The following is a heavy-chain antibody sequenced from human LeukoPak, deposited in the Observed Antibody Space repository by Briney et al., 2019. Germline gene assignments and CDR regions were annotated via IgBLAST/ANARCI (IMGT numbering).Heavy chain of an antibody. V-gene: IGHV3-74*01. CDR2: ISTDGSFT. CDR3: ARNNGMDV. Sequence: GGSLRLSCAASGFTFSNYLMHWVRQTPGKGLVWISRISTDGSFTNYADSVKGRFTISKDNAKNSLYLQMNSLRAEDTALYHCARNNGMDVWGQGTTVIVSS. CDR1: GFTFSNYL. J-gene: IGHJ6*02.